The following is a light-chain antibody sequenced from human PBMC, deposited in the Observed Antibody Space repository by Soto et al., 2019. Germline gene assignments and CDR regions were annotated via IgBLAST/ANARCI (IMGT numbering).Light chain of an antibody. V-gene: IGLV2-14*02. Sequence: QSALTQPASVSGSPGQSITISCTGTSSDVGSYNLVSWYQQHPGKAPKLMIYEVSKRPSGVSNRFSGSKSGNTASLTISGLQAEDEADYYCTSYTSDSTYVFGTGTRSPS. CDR1: SSDVGSYNL. CDR3: TSYTSDSTYV. CDR2: EVS. J-gene: IGLJ1*01.